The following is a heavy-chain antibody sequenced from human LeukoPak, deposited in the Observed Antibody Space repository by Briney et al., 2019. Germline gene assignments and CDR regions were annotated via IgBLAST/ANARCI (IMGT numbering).Heavy chain of an antibody. J-gene: IGHJ4*02. CDR1: GFTFSSYA. CDR2: ISGSGGST. D-gene: IGHD1-26*01. Sequence: GSLRLSCAASGFTFSSYAMSWVRQAPGKGLEWVSAISGSGGSTYYADSVKGRFTISRDNSKNTLYLQMNSLRAEDTAVHYCAKDYGSYDYFDYWGQGTLVTVSS. CDR3: AKDYGSYDYFDY. V-gene: IGHV3-23*01.